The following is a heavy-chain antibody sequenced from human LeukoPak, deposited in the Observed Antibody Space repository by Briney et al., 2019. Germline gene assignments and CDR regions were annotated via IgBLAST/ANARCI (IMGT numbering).Heavy chain of an antibody. V-gene: IGHV1-8*03. CDR3: ARIGIAVAGIDY. Sequence: ASVKVSCKASGYTFTSYDINWVRQATGQGLEWMGWMNPNSGNTGYAQKFQGRVTITRNTSISTAYMELSGLRSEDTAVYYCARIGIAVAGIDYWGQGTLVTVSS. D-gene: IGHD6-19*01. CDR1: GYTFTSYD. J-gene: IGHJ4*02. CDR2: MNPNSGNT.